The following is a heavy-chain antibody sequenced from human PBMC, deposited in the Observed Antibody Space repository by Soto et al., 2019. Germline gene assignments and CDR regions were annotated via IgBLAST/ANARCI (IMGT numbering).Heavy chain of an antibody. D-gene: IGHD7-27*01. V-gene: IGHV4-34*01. J-gene: IGHJ4*01. CDR1: GGSLSGYY. Sequence: QVQLQQWGAGLLKPSETLSLTCAVYGGSLSGYYWNWIRQPPGKGLEWIGEINHSGSTNYNRSLMSLVTISVDTSKIQFSLKLSSVTAADTAVYYCARGWGRILDYWGHGTLVTVSS. CDR2: INHSGST. CDR3: ARGWGRILDY.